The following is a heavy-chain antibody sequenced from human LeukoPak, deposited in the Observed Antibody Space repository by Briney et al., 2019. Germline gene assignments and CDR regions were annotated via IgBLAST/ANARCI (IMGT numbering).Heavy chain of an antibody. D-gene: IGHD5-24*01. CDR3: ARGGWLQLRNYYMDV. CDR1: GYTFTSYY. CDR2: INPSGGST. Sequence: GPVKVSCKASGYTFTSYYMHWVRQAPGQGLEWMGIINPSGGSTSYAQKFQGRVTMTRDMSTGTVYMELSSLRSEDTAVYYCARGGWLQLRNYYMDVWGKGTTVTVSS. J-gene: IGHJ6*03. V-gene: IGHV1-46*01.